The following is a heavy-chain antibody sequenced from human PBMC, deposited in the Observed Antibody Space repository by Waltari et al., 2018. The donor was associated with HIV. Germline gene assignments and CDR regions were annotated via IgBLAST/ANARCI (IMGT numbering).Heavy chain of an antibody. CDR1: GGSITNHY. CDR2: IYFNGNT. J-gene: IGHJ6*02. D-gene: IGHD2-15*01. V-gene: IGHV4-59*11. CDR3: ARGPIMTPGNFYNGFDV. Sequence: QVQLQESGPGLVKPSETLSLTCSVSGGSITNHYLSWIRQSPGKGLEWIGYIYFNGNTNYNSSLNSRVTMSADTSKNQISLKLTAVTAADSAKYYCARGPIMTPGNFYNGFDVWGRGTTVTVSS.